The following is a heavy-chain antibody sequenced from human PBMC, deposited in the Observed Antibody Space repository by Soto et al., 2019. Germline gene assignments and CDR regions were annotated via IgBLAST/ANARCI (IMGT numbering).Heavy chain of an antibody. D-gene: IGHD4-17*01. J-gene: IGHJ6*02. V-gene: IGHV3-21*02. CDR1: GFTFSNYS. CDR2: ISSSSRYI. Sequence: EVQLVESGGSLVKPGGSLRLSCAASGFTFSNYSMHWVRQAPGKGLEWVSSISSSSRYIFYADSVKGRFTISRDNAKNSLYLQMNSLRADDTAVYYCARVGQRWEGDYVVYYYYGMDVWGQGTTVTVSS. CDR3: ARVGQRWEGDYVVYYYYGMDV.